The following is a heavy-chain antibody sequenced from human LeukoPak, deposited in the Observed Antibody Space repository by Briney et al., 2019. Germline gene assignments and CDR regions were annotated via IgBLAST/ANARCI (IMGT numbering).Heavy chain of an antibody. CDR1: GYTLTELP. Sequence: ASVKVSCKVSGYTLTELPIHWVRQAPGKGLEWMGGFGPDGGETFYAQMFQGRVTMTEDTSSDTASMELSSLRSEDTAVYYCATGTSRSSSVGIASPIDYWGQGTLVTVSS. D-gene: IGHD1-26*01. V-gene: IGHV1-24*01. CDR2: FGPDGGET. J-gene: IGHJ4*02. CDR3: ATGTSRSSSVGIASPIDY.